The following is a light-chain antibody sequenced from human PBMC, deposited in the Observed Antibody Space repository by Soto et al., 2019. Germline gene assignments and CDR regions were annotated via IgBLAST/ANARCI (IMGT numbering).Light chain of an antibody. V-gene: IGLV2-11*01. CDR3: SSYAGSHTYEV. Sequence: QSVLTQPPSASGSPGQSVTISCTGTSSDIGAYNYVSWYQQNPGKAPKLILYDVIKRPSGVPDRFSGSKSGNTASLTISGLQTEDEADYHCSSYAGSHTYEVFGGGTKVTVL. CDR1: SSDIGAYNY. CDR2: DVI. J-gene: IGLJ3*02.